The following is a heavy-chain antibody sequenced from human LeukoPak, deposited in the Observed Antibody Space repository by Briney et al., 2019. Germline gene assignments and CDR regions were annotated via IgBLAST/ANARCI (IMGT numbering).Heavy chain of an antibody. D-gene: IGHD3-22*01. CDR3: ARGAYYYDSSGYYLGYYYYYMDV. V-gene: IGHV4-34*01. Sequence: SETLSLTCAVYGGSFSGYYWSWIRQPPGKGLEWIGEINYSGSTNYNPSLKSRVTISVDTSKNQFSLKLSSVTAADTAVYYCARGAYYYDSSGYYLGYYYYYMDVWGKGTTVTVSS. J-gene: IGHJ6*03. CDR2: INYSGST. CDR1: GGSFSGYY.